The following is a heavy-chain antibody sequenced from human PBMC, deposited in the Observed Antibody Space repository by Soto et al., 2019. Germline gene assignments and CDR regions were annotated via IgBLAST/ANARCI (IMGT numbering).Heavy chain of an antibody. D-gene: IGHD2-2*01. CDR3: ARDSSLHQPLFYGMDV. V-gene: IGHV3-66*01. J-gene: IGHJ6*02. CDR1: GLTVSSNY. CDR2: MYSGGST. Sequence: EVQLVESGEGLVRPGGSLRLCCAASGLTVSSNYMSWVRQAPGKGLEWVSVMYSGGSTYYADSVKGRFIISRDNYKNTLYLQMDSLRVEDTAVYYCARDSSLHQPLFYGMDVWGQGTTVTVSS.